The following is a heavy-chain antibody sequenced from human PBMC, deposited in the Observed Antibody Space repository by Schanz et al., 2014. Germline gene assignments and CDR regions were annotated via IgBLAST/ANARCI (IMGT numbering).Heavy chain of an antibody. V-gene: IGHV3-23*01. D-gene: IGHD3-9*01. CDR2: LSEGGGGT. J-gene: IGHJ5*02. CDR1: GFTLSNYA. Sequence: EMQLLESGGGLAQPGGSLRLSCAASGFTLSNYAMSWVRQAPGKGLEWVSALSEGGGGTHYADSVRGRFTISSDSSKNTLYLQMSSLRADDTAVYYCAKAADWPVTRFDPWGQRTLVTVSS. CDR3: AKAADWPVTRFDP.